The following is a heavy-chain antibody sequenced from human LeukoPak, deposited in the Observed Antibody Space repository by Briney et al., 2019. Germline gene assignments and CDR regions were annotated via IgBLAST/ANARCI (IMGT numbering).Heavy chain of an antibody. V-gene: IGHV3-30*04. D-gene: IGHD6-19*01. CDR3: ARDRHIAGAGYYFDY. CDR1: GFTFSTYP. CDR2: VADDGKDN. Sequence: GGSLRLSCAASGFTFSTYPMHWVRQAPGKGLEWVVVVADDGKDNHYVESVKGRFTISRDNSKNTLYLQMNSLRVEDTAVYYCARDRHIAGAGYYFDYWGQGTLVTVSS. J-gene: IGHJ4*02.